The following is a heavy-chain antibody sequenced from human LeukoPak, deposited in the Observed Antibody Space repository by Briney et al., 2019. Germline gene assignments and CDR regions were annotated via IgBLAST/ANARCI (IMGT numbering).Heavy chain of an antibody. CDR1: GGSISGFY. V-gene: IGHV4-59*01. Sequence: PSETLSLTCTVSGGSISGFYWSWIRQPPGKGLEWIGYMDKSGSTTYNPSLKSRVTISVDTSKNQFSLKLSPVTAADTAVYYCARGGGSLDYWGQGALVTVSS. J-gene: IGHJ4*02. CDR3: ARGGGSLDY. D-gene: IGHD2-15*01. CDR2: MDKSGST.